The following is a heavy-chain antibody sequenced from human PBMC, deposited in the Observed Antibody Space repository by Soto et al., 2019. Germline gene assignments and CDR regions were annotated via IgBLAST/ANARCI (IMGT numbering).Heavy chain of an antibody. J-gene: IGHJ3*02. CDR1: GFTFSSYG. CDR3: ARTAGGRVRGALDI. V-gene: IGHV3-30*03. D-gene: IGHD6-13*01. CDR2: IPNTEKKK. Sequence: QVHLEESGGGVVQPGTSLRLSCVASGFTFSSYGMHWVRQAPGKGLEWVAVIPNTEKKKYYADSVKGRFTISRDNSQNTLFLQMDSLMSEDTAMYYCARTAGGRVRGALDIWGQGTMVTVS.